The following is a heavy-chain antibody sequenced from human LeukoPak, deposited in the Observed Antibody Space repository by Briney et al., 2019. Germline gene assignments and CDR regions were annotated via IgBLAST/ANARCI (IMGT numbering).Heavy chain of an antibody. CDR2: IYPGDSGT. J-gene: IGHJ4*02. CDR3: ARRYYSSSYYLDY. CDR1: GYSFTNYW. V-gene: IGHV5-51*01. Sequence: GESLKISCKGPGYSFTNYWIGWVRQMPGKGLEWMGMIYPGDSGTRYSPSFQGQVTVSADNSISTAYLQWSSLKASDTAIYYCARRYYSSSYYLDYWGQGTLVTVSS. D-gene: IGHD6-6*01.